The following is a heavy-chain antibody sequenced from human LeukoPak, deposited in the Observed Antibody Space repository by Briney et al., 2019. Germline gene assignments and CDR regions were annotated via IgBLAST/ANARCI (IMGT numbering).Heavy chain of an antibody. CDR3: ARRGDSSGYYYSEDWFDP. CDR2: IYPGDSDT. D-gene: IGHD3-22*01. CDR1: GYSFTSYW. J-gene: IGHJ5*02. Sequence: GESLKISCKGSGYSFTSYWIGWVRQMPGKGLEWMGIIYPGDSDTRYGPSFQGQVTISADKSISTAYLQWSSLKASDTAMYYCARRGDSSGYYYSEDWFDPWGQGTLVTVSS. V-gene: IGHV5-51*01.